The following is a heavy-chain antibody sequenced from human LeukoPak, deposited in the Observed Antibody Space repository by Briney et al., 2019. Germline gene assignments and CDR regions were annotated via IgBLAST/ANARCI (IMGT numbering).Heavy chain of an antibody. Sequence: GGSLRLSCAASGFTFSSYWMSWVRQAPGKGLEWVANIKQDGSEKYYVDSVKGRFTISRDNAKNSLYLQMNSLRAEDTAVYYCARLYTVYCSSTSCPPDYWGQGTLVTVSS. CDR1: GFTFSSYW. D-gene: IGHD2-2*01. CDR3: ARLYTVYCSSTSCPPDY. V-gene: IGHV3-7*03. J-gene: IGHJ4*02. CDR2: IKQDGSEK.